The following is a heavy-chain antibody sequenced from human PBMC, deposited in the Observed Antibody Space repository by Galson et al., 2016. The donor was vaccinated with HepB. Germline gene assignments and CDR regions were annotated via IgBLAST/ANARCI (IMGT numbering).Heavy chain of an antibody. Sequence: SLRLSCAASGFTFSTYGMHWVRQAPGKGLEWVAVISNDGSDKYYADSVKGRFTISRDNSKNRLYLQMNSLRAADTAVYYCARSEWLLSDGLDVWGQGTTVTFSS. J-gene: IGHJ6*02. CDR3: ARSEWLLSDGLDV. CDR1: GFTFSTYG. D-gene: IGHD3-3*01. V-gene: IGHV3-30*03. CDR2: ISNDGSDK.